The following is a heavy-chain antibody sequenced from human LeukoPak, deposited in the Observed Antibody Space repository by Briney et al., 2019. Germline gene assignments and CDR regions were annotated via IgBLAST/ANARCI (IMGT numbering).Heavy chain of an antibody. D-gene: IGHD3-16*02. CDR2: INPNTGNP. Sequence: ASVKVSCKASGYTFTSYAMNWVRQAPGQGLEWMGWINPNTGNPTYAQGFTGQFVFSLDTSVSTAYLQISSLKAEDTAVYYCGRAYQPLGGLSFPDQWGQGTLVTVSS. J-gene: IGHJ5*02. CDR3: GRAYQPLGGLSFPDQ. CDR1: GYTFTSYA. V-gene: IGHV7-4-1*02.